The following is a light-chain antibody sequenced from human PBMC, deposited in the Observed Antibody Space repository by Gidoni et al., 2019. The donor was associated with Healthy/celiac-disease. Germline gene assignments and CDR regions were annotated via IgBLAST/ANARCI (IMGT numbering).Light chain of an antibody. V-gene: IGKV1-5*03. Sequence: DIQTTQSPSTLSASVGDRVTITCLASQSISSWLVWYQQKPGKAPKLLIYKASSLESGVPSRFRGSGSGKEFTLTISSLQPDDFATYYGQQYNSYWTFGQGTKVEIK. CDR2: KAS. J-gene: IGKJ1*01. CDR3: QQYNSYWT. CDR1: QSISSW.